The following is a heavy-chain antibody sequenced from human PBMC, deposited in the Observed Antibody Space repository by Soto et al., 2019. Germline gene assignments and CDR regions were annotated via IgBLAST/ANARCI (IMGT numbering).Heavy chain of an antibody. V-gene: IGHV1-24*01. CDR1: GYTLTELS. Sequence: ASVKVSCKVSGYTLTELSMHWVRQAPGKGLEWMGGFDPEDGETIYAQKFQGRVAMTEDTSTDTAYMELSSLRSEGTAVYYCATEPRFSVVGSGYYLDYWGQGTLVTVSS. D-gene: IGHD3-22*01. J-gene: IGHJ4*02. CDR2: FDPEDGET. CDR3: ATEPRFSVVGSGYYLDY.